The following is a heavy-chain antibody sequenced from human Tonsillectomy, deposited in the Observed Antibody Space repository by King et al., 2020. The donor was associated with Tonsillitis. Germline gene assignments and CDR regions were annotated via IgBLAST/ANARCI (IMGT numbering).Heavy chain of an antibody. V-gene: IGHV4-31*03. Sequence: LPESGPGLVPPSPTLSLPCPVSGGSLRRAGYYWSWLRPPPGKGLAWIGYLSSRGNTFSNPSLKSRLTLSVATSKNPFSLKVSSVNAAATAVYYCASTTPPYYYYYMDVWGKGTTVTVSS. CDR3: ASTTPPYYYYYMDV. D-gene: IGHD1-1*01. CDR1: GGSLRRAGYY. J-gene: IGHJ6*03. CDR2: LSSRGNT.